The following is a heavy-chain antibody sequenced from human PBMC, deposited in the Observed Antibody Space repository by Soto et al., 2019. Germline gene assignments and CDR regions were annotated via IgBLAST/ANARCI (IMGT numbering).Heavy chain of an antibody. CDR3: AGGNALDV. Sequence: GGSLRLSCAASRFTFSTYWMTWVRLTPGKGLEWVANIHQDGNEKYYMDSVKGRFTVSRDNAKSSLYLQMTSLRAEDTAVYYCAGGNALDVWGQGTTVTVAS. V-gene: IGHV3-7*01. CDR2: IHQDGNEK. J-gene: IGHJ6*02. CDR1: RFTFSTYW.